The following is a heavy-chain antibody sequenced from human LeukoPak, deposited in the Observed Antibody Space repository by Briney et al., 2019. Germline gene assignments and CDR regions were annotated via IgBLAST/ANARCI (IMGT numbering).Heavy chain of an antibody. CDR2: IKSKTDGGQT. J-gene: IGHJ4*02. CDR3: TTGFPIFYYDSSGYRRTVDY. V-gene: IGHV3-15*01. Sequence: GGSLRLSCAASGFTFSKAWMSWARHPPGKGLECVGRIKSKTDGGQTDYLAPVKGRFTISRDDSKNTLYLQMNSLKTEDTAVYYCTTGFPIFYYDSSGYRRTVDYWGQGTLVTVSS. D-gene: IGHD3-22*01. CDR1: GFTFSKAW.